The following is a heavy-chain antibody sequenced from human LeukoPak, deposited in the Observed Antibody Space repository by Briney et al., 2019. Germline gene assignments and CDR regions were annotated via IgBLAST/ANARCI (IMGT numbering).Heavy chain of an antibody. CDR1: GFTFSSYG. J-gene: IGHJ4*02. Sequence: GGSLRLSCTASGFTFSSYGMHWVRQAPGKGLEWVTFIRYDGSNKYYADSVKGRFTISRDNSKNTLYLQMNSLRPEDTAVYYCAGKDYYFDYWGQGTLVTVSS. D-gene: IGHD3/OR15-3a*01. CDR2: IRYDGSNK. CDR3: AGKDYYFDY. V-gene: IGHV3-30*02.